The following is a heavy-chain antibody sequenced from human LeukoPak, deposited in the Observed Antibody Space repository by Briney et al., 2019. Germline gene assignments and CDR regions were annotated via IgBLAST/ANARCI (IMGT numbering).Heavy chain of an antibody. V-gene: IGHV1-2*02. D-gene: IGHD3-22*01. Sequence: ASVKVSCKASGYTFTGYYMHWVRQAPGQGLEWMGWINPNSGGTNYAQKFQGRVTMTRDTSTSTAYMELRSLRSDDTAVYYCARDSYRYYYDSSGYFDYWGQGTLVTVSS. CDR2: INPNSGGT. J-gene: IGHJ4*02. CDR1: GYTFTGYY. CDR3: ARDSYRYYYDSSGYFDY.